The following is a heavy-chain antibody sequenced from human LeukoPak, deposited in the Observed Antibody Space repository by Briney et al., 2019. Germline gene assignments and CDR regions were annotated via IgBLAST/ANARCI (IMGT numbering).Heavy chain of an antibody. CDR1: GFTFSSYE. D-gene: IGHD2-21*02. J-gene: IGHJ3*02. CDR3: ARRDIVVVTAIRSVRGAFDI. Sequence: GGSLRLSCAASGFTFSSYEMNWVRQAPGKGLEWVSYISSSGSTIYYADSVKGRFTISRDNAKNSLYLQMNSLRAEDTAVYYCARRDIVVVTAIRSVRGAFDIWGQGTMVTVSS. CDR2: ISSSGSTI. V-gene: IGHV3-48*03.